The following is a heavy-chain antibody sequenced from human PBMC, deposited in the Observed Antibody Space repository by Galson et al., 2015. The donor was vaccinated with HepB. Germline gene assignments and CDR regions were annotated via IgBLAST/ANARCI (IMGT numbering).Heavy chain of an antibody. Sequence: SLSISCAASGFPVGGNYMTWGGQAPVEGLDWVAIMYHSGDTYYTASVKGRFTISRAISKNTVYLQMSSLRAEDTALYYCARMYDTSGPMFYWGQGTLVTVSS. J-gene: IGHJ4*02. CDR1: GFPVGGNY. V-gene: IGHV3-53*01. CDR3: ARMYDTSGPMFY. D-gene: IGHD3-22*01. CDR2: MYHSGDT.